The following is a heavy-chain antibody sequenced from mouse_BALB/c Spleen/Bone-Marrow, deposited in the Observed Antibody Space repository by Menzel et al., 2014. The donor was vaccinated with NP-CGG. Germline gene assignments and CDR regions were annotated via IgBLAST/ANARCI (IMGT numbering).Heavy chain of an antibody. V-gene: IGHV14-3*02. CDR1: GFNIKDTY. Sequence: VQLQQSGAELVKPGASVKLSCTASGFNIKDTYMHWVKQRPEQGLEWIGRIDPANGNTKYDPKFQGKATITVDTSSNTAYLQLCSLTADDTAVYYCATYYYGSSRFAYWGQGTLVTVSA. CDR2: IDPANGNT. D-gene: IGHD1-1*01. CDR3: ATYYYGSSRFAY. J-gene: IGHJ3*01.